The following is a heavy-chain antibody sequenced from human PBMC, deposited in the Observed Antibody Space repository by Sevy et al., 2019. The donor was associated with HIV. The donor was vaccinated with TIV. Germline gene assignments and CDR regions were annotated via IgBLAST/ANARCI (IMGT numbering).Heavy chain of an antibody. CDR2: ISYDGSNK. Sequence: GESLKISCAASGFTFNIYAMHWVRQAPGKGLEWVAVISYDGSNKYDADSVKGRFTISRDNSKNTLYLQMNSLRAEDTAVYYCAVREGYYDSGSYLDYWGQGTLVTVSS. V-gene: IGHV3-30-3*01. D-gene: IGHD3-16*01. CDR3: AVREGYYDSGSYLDY. J-gene: IGHJ4*02. CDR1: GFTFNIYA.